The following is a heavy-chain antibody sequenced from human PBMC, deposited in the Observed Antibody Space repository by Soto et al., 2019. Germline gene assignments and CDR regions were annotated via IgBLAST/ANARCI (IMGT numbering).Heavy chain of an antibody. Sequence: ASVKVSCKASGGTFSSYTISWVRQAPGQGLEWMGRIIPILGIANYAQKFQGRVTITADKSTSTAYMELSSLRSEDTAVYYCARDASITIFGVVNPNWFDPWGQGTLVTVSS. V-gene: IGHV1-69*04. J-gene: IGHJ5*02. CDR2: IIPILGIA. CDR3: ARDASITIFGVVNPNWFDP. D-gene: IGHD3-3*01. CDR1: GGTFSSYT.